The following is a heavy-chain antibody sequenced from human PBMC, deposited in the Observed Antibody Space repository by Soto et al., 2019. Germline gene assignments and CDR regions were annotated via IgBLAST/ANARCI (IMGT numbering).Heavy chain of an antibody. J-gene: IGHJ6*02. D-gene: IGHD4-17*01. CDR2: IIPIFGTA. CDR3: ARDSGDYGDPYYYYYGMDV. CDR1: GGTFSSYA. Sequence: SVKVSCKASGGTFSSYAISWVRQAPGQGLEWMGGIIPIFGTANYAQKFQGRVTITADESTSTAYMELSSLRSEDTAVYYCARDSGDYGDPYYYYYGMDVWGQGTTVTVSS. V-gene: IGHV1-69*13.